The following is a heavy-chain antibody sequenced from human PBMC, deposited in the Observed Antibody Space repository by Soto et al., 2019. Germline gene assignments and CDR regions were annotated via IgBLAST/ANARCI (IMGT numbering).Heavy chain of an antibody. CDR3: ARHESGYSGFAYGMDV. V-gene: IGHV5-51*01. D-gene: IGHD5-12*01. Sequence: PGESLKISCKGSGYSFTSYWIGWVRQMPGKGLELMGIIYPGDSDTRYSPSFQGQVTISADKSISTAYLQWSSLKASDTAMYYCARHESGYSGFAYGMDVWGQGTTVTSP. J-gene: IGHJ6*02. CDR1: GYSFTSYW. CDR2: IYPGDSDT.